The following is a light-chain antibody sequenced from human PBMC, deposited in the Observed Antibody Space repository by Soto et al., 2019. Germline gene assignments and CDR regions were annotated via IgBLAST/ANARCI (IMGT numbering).Light chain of an antibody. J-gene: IGKJ1*01. Sequence: EIVLTQSPATLSSSPGETATLSCRASQYVGSRLAWYQHKPGQAPRLLIYYMSKRATGIPARFSGSGSGTDFTLTISSLAPGDFAIYYCHQRQSWPRTFGQGTKEEIK. V-gene: IGKV3-11*01. CDR1: QYVGSR. CDR2: YMS. CDR3: HQRQSWPRT.